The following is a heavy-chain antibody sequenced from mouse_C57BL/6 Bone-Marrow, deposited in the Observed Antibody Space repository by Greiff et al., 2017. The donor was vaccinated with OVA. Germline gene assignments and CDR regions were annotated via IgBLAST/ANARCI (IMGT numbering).Heavy chain of an antibody. Sequence: QVTLKECGPGILQPSQTLSLTCSFSGFSLSTFGMGVGWIRQPSGKGLEWLAHIWWDDDKYYNPALKSRLTISKDTSKNQVFLKNANVDTADTATYYCARIDYSNYHWYFDVWGTGTTVTVSS. CDR3: ARIDYSNYHWYFDV. J-gene: IGHJ1*03. CDR1: GFSLSTFGMG. D-gene: IGHD2-5*01. CDR2: IWWDDDK. V-gene: IGHV8-8*01.